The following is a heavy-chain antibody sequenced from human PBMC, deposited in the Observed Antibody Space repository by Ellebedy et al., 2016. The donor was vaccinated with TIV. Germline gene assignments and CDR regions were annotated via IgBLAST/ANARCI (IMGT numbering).Heavy chain of an antibody. D-gene: IGHD5-18*01. Sequence: ASVKVSCXASGYTFTSYGISWVRQAPGQGLEWMGWISGYNANTNYARKVQGRLTMTTDTSTSTAYMELRSLRSDDTAMYYCARDVRYVDTPVVTLYYFDLWGQGTLVTVSS. V-gene: IGHV1-18*04. CDR3: ARDVRYVDTPVVTLYYFDL. CDR1: GYTFTSYG. J-gene: IGHJ4*02. CDR2: ISGYNANT.